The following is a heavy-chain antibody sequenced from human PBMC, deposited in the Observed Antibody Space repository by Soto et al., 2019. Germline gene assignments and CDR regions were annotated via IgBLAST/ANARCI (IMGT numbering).Heavy chain of an antibody. Sequence: ASVKVSCKASGYTFTNYGISWVRQAPGQGLEWMGWINVYNGNTKYAQKVQGRVTMTTDTSTSTAYMELRSLRSDDTAVYYCARDLTQSSGWYSAYYYGMDVWG. D-gene: IGHD6-19*01. V-gene: IGHV1-18*01. J-gene: IGHJ6*02. CDR3: ARDLTQSSGWYSAYYYGMDV. CDR1: GYTFTNYG. CDR2: INVYNGNT.